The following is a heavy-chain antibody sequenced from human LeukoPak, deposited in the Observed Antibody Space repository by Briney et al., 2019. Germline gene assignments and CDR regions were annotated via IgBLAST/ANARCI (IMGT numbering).Heavy chain of an antibody. D-gene: IGHD5-18*01. CDR1: GYSFTSYG. V-gene: IGHV1-69*05. CDR3: ARANTAMVYWYFDL. Sequence: SVKVSCKASGYSFTSYGISWVRRAPGQWLEWMGGIIPIFGTANYAQKFQGRVTITTDESTSTAYMELSSLRSEDTAVYYCARANTAMVYWYFDLWGLGTLVTVSS. CDR2: IIPIFGTA. J-gene: IGHJ2*01.